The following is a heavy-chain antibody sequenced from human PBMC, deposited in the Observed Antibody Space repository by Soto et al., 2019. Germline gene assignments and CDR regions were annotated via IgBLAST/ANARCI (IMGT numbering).Heavy chain of an antibody. V-gene: IGHV3-30-3*01. Sequence: WSLRLSCAASGFTFSSYAMHWVRQAPGKGLEWVALISYDGSDKDYADSVKGRFTISRDNSRNTLFLQMNSLRAEDTAVYYCARDYYKYYDSSGYYRSPAYWGQGT. D-gene: IGHD3-22*01. CDR3: ARDYYKYYDSSGYYRSPAY. J-gene: IGHJ4*02. CDR2: ISYDGSDK. CDR1: GFTFSSYA.